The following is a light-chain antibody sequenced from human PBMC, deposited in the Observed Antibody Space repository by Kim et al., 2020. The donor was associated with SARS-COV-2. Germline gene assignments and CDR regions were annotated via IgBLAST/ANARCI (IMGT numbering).Light chain of an antibody. CDR3: QQLNGFPLT. V-gene: IGKV1-12*01. CDR2: STS. CDR1: ENIGSW. J-gene: IGKJ4*01. Sequence: SSVGDRVTITCRASENIGSWLAWYQQKPGKAPSLLIYSTSTLHSGVPSRFSGSGSGTDFTLTVSSLQPEDSAVYYCQQLNGFPLTFGGGTKVDIK.